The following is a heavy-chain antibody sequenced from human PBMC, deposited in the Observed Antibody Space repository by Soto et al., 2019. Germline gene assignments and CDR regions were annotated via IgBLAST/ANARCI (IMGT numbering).Heavy chain of an antibody. Sequence: EVQLVESGGGLVQPGGSLRLSCAASGFAFSAFGMNWVRQAPGKGLEWVSYIGGGGSTSIYYAGSVRGRFTISGDDAKNSLFLQMNSLRAEDTALYYCARDLWDDLAGGESDFWGQGTLVTVSS. CDR1: GFAFSAFG. CDR2: IGGGGSTSI. J-gene: IGHJ4*02. V-gene: IGHV3-48*01. CDR3: ARDLWDDLAGGESDF. D-gene: IGHD3-16*01.